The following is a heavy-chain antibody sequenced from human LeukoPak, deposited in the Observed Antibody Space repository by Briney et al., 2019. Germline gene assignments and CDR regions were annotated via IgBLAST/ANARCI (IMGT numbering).Heavy chain of an antibody. Sequence: SVKVSCKAWGGTFSSYAISWVRQAPGQGLEWMGRIIPILGIANYAQKFQGRVTITADKSTSTAYMELSSLRSEDTAVYYCASEINTSYYYYGMDVWGQGTTVTVSS. D-gene: IGHD2-2*02. CDR1: GGTFSSYA. CDR2: IIPILGIA. J-gene: IGHJ6*02. V-gene: IGHV1-69*04. CDR3: ASEINTSYYYYGMDV.